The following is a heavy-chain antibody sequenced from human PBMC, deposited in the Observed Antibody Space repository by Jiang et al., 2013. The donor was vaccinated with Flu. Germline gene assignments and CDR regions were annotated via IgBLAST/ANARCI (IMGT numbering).Heavy chain of an antibody. CDR3: AKDATGRDNDFWSGYFYDY. V-gene: IGHV3-23*01. CDR2: ISSTGSST. Sequence: WVSTISSTGSSTFHADSVMGRFTISRDISKSTLYLQMNRLRAEDTAVYYCAKDATGRDNDFWSGYFYDYWGQGTLVTVSS. J-gene: IGHJ4*02. D-gene: IGHD3-3*01.